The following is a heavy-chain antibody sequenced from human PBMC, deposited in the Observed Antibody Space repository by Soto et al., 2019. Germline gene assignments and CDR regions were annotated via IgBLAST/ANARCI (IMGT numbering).Heavy chain of an antibody. CDR2: ITPIFGTA. J-gene: IGHJ6*02. D-gene: IGHD2-2*03. CDR3: ARVDDLDYYYGVDV. Sequence: QVQLVQSGAEVKSPGSSVKVSCKASGGTFSSHAISWVRQAPGQGLEWMGGITPIFGTANYAQKFQGRVTIMADRFTATAYMELSSLTSEDTAVYYCARVDDLDYYYGVDVWGQGTTVTVSS. CDR1: GGTFSSHA. V-gene: IGHV1-69*06.